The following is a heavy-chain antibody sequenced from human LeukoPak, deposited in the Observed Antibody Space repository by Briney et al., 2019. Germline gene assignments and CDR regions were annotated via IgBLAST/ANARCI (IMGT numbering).Heavy chain of an antibody. CDR2: IKQDGSEK. J-gene: IGHJ4*02. CDR3: ARARYCSGGTCRMWDY. CDR1: GFIFSSYW. V-gene: IGHV3-7*04. D-gene: IGHD2-15*01. Sequence: PGGSLRLSCAASGFIFSSYWMTWVRQAPGKGLERVANIKQDGSEKYYVDSVKGRFTISRDNAKNSLYLQMNSLRAEDTAVYYCARARYCSGGTCRMWDYWGQGTLVTVSS.